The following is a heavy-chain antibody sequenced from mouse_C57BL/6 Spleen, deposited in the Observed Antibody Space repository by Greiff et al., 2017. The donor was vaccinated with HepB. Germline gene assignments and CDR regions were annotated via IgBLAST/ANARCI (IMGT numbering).Heavy chain of an antibody. CDR2: IWAGGST. CDR3: RILL. Sequence: VKLLESGPGLVAPSQSLSITCTVSGFSLTSYGVHWVRQPPGQGLEWLGVIWAGGSTNYNSARMSRLSISKDNSKSQVFLKMNSLQTEDTGIYYCRILLWGQGTTLTDSS. CDR1: GFSLTSYG. J-gene: IGHJ2*01. V-gene: IGHV2-9*02.